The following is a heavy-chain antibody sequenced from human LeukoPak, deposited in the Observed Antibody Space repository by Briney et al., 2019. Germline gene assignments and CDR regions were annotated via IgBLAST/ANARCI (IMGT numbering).Heavy chain of an antibody. V-gene: IGHV3-48*01. CDR1: GFTFSSYS. Sequence: PGGSLRLSCAASGFTFSSYSMNWVRQAPGKGLEWVSYISTSSSPIYYADSVKGRFTISRDNAKNSLYLQLNSLRAEDTAVYYCARGGVGATVDYWGQGTLVTVSS. CDR2: ISTSSSPI. D-gene: IGHD1-26*01. J-gene: IGHJ4*02. CDR3: ARGGVGATVDY.